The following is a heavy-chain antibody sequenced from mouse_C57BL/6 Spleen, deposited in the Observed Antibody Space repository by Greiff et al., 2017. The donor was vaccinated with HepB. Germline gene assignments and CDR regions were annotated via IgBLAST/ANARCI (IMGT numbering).Heavy chain of an antibody. V-gene: IGHV7-3*01. CDR2: IRNKANGYTT. D-gene: IGHD2-4*01. Sequence: EVMLVESGGGLVQPGGSLSLSCAASGFTFTDYYMSWVRQPPGKALEWLGFIRNKANGYTTEYSASVKGRFTISRDNSQSILYLQMNALRAEDSATYYCARYNDYGGYFDVWGTGTTVTVSS. CDR3: ARYNDYGGYFDV. CDR1: GFTFTDYY. J-gene: IGHJ1*03.